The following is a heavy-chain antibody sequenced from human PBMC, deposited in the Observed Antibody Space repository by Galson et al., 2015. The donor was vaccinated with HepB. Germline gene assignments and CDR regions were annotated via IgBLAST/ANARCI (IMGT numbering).Heavy chain of an antibody. V-gene: IGHV3-30-3*01. CDR1: GFTFSTYA. Sequence: SLRLSCAASGFTFSTYALHWVRQAPGKGLEWVAIISYDGSNKYYADSVKGRFTISRDNSRSTLYLQLNSLRAEDTTVYYCASDRRRVVSTLTWFAPWGQGTLVTVSS. CDR2: ISYDGSNK. J-gene: IGHJ5*02. D-gene: IGHD2-8*02. CDR3: ASDRRRVVSTLTWFAP.